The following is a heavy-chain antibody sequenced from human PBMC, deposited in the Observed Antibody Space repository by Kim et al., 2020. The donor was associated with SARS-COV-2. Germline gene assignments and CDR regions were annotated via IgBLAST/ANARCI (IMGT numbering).Heavy chain of an antibody. CDR3: ARHPAVLRYFAAAAYYFDY. D-gene: IGHD3-9*01. CDR1: GGSISSSSYY. J-gene: IGHJ4*02. CDR2: IYYSGST. V-gene: IGHV4-39*01. Sequence: SETLSLTCTVSGGSISSSSYYWGWIRQPPGKGLEWIGSIYYSGSTYYNPSLKSRVTISVDTSKNQFSLKLSSVTAADTAVYYCARHPAVLRYFAAAAYYFDYWGQGTLVTVSS.